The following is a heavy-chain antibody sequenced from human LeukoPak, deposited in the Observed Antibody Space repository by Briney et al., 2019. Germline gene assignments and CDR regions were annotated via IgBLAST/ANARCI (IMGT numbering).Heavy chain of an antibody. CDR1: GASIRSFY. Sequence: PSETLSLTCTVSGASIRSFYWSWIRQPPGKGLEWIGYIYSIGGTNYNPSLKSRVTMSVDTSKNNFSLKLDSVTAADTAVYYCARVPFTSSWYFDYWGQGILVTVSS. J-gene: IGHJ4*02. CDR3: ARVPFTSSWYFDY. D-gene: IGHD6-13*01. CDR2: IYSIGGT. V-gene: IGHV4-59*01.